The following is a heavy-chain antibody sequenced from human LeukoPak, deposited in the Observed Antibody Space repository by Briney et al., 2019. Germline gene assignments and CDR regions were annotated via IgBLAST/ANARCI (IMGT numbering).Heavy chain of an antibody. J-gene: IGHJ4*02. Sequence: PSETLSLTCAVYGGSFSGYYWSWIRQPPGKGLEWIGEINQSGSTNYNPSLKSRVTISVDTSKNQFSLKLSSVTAADTAVYYCARGTYYYDSSGYYYRSDWDYWGQGTLVTVSS. CDR1: GGSFSGYY. V-gene: IGHV4-34*01. CDR2: INQSGST. CDR3: ARGTYYYDSSGYYYRSDWDY. D-gene: IGHD3-22*01.